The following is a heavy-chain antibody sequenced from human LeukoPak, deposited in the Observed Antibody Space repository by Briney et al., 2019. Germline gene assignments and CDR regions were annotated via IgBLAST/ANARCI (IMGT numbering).Heavy chain of an antibody. CDR1: GFTFSSYS. CDR2: ISSSSSTI. V-gene: IGHV3-48*02. Sequence: GGSLRLSCAASGFTFSSYSMNWVRQAQGKGLEWVSYISSSSSTIYYADSVKGRFTISRDNAKNSLYLQMNSLRDEDTAVYYCARDSSDVRDDYGDFWGQGTLVTVSS. CDR3: ARDSSDVRDDYGDF. D-gene: IGHD3-10*01. J-gene: IGHJ4*02.